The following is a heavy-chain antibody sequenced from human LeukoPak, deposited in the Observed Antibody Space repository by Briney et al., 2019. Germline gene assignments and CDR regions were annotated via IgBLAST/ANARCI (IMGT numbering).Heavy chain of an antibody. CDR1: GGSTSGYR. Sequence: SETLSLTCTVSGGSTSGYRWTWIRQPPGKGLEWIGSIYHSGSTYYNPSLKSRVTISVDTSKDQFSLKLSSVTAADTAVYYCARTGYCSSTSCYPPALYMDVWGKGTTVTVSS. J-gene: IGHJ6*03. V-gene: IGHV4-38-2*02. D-gene: IGHD2-2*03. CDR3: ARTGYCSSTSCYPPALYMDV. CDR2: IYHSGST.